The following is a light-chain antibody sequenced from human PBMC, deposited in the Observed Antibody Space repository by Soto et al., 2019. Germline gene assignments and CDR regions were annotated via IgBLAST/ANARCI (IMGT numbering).Light chain of an antibody. Sequence: DIVMTQTPLSSPVTLGQPASISCRSSQTLVHSDGVTYLSWLHQRPGQPPRLLIYQISKRFSGVPDRFSGSGAGTDFTLKISRVEAEDVGIYYCMQATQLVSFGGGTKVELK. CDR1: QTLVHSDGVTY. V-gene: IGKV2-24*01. J-gene: IGKJ4*01. CDR3: MQATQLVS. CDR2: QIS.